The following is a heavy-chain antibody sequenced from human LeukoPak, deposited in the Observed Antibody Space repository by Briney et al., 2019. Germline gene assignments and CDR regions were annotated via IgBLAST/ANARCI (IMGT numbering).Heavy chain of an antibody. J-gene: IGHJ4*02. CDR3: ARSKGGYCSSTSCARFDY. D-gene: IGHD2-2*01. V-gene: IGHV4-31*03. CDR1: GGSISSGGYY. Sequence: SETLSLTCTVSGGSISSGGYYWTWIRQHPGKGLEWIGNSYYSGSTYYNPSLKSRVTISVDTSKNQFSLKLSSVTAADTAVYYCARSKGGYCSSTSCARFDYWGQGTLVTVSS. CDR2: SYYSGST.